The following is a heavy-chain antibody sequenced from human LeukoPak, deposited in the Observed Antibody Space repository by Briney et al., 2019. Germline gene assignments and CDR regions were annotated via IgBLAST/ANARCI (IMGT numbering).Heavy chain of an antibody. Sequence: GGSLRLSCAASGFTFSSYGMHWVRQAPGKGLEWVAVIWNDGSNKYYADSVKGRFTISRDNSKNTLYLQMNSLRAEDTAVYYCARQAAAGTEGYYYYGMDVWGKGTTVTVSS. CDR1: GFTFSSYG. J-gene: IGHJ6*04. CDR2: IWNDGSNK. D-gene: IGHD6-13*01. CDR3: ARQAAAGTEGYYYYGMDV. V-gene: IGHV3-33*01.